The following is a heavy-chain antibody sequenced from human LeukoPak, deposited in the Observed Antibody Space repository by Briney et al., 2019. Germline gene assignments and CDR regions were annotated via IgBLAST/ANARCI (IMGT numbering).Heavy chain of an antibody. CDR1: GGSFSGYY. CDR3: AREGGTYYYGSGSPTGI. Sequence: ASETLSLTCAVYGGSFSGYYWSWIRQPPGKGLEWIGETNHSGSTNYNPSLKSRVTISVDTSKNQFSLKLSSVTAADTAVYYCAREGGTYYYGSGSPTGIWGQGTMVTVSS. D-gene: IGHD3-10*01. CDR2: TNHSGST. V-gene: IGHV4-34*01. J-gene: IGHJ3*02.